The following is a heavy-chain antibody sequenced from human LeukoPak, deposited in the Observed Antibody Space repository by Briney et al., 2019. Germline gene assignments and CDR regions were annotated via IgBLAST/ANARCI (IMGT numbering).Heavy chain of an antibody. CDR3: ARGPREYYFDY. V-gene: IGHV5-51*01. J-gene: IGHJ4*02. CDR1: GYSFTSYW. CDR2: IYPGDSDT. Sequence: ESLKISCKGSGYSFTSYWIAWVRQMPGKGLEWMGIIYPGDSDTRYSPSFQGQVTISADKSITTAYLQWSSLKASDTAIYYCARGPREYYFDYWGQGTLVTVSS.